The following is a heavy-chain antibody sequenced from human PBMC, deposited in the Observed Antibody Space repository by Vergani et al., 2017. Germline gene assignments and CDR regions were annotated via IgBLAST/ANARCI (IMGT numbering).Heavy chain of an antibody. CDR1: GYSFTSYW. D-gene: IGHD6-6*01. CDR3: ARHSTRYSSSSGYFQH. J-gene: IGHJ1*01. V-gene: IGHV5-10-1*03. CDR2: IDPSDSYT. Sequence: EVQLVPSGAEVKTPGESLRISCKGSGYSFTSYWISWVRQMPGKGLEWMGRIDPSDSYTNYSPSFQGHVTISADKSISTAYLQWSSLKASDTAMYYCARHSTRYSSSSGYFQHWGQGTLVTVSS.